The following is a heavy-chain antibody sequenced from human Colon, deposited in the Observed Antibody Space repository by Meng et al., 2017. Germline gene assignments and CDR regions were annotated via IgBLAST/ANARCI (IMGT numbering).Heavy chain of an antibody. CDR3: AKTFYGSAELGP. V-gene: IGHV4-39*01. J-gene: IGHJ5*02. Sequence: QSQLQESGPGLVKPSEALARTCSVSGGSISTSGYDWGWIRQPPGKGLEWIGSIGHSGFTYYTPSLKSRVAVSLDTSKSQFSLSLSSVTAADTAIYYCAKTFYGSAELGPWGQGTLVTVSS. CDR2: IGHSGFT. D-gene: IGHD3-10*01. CDR1: GGSISTSGYD.